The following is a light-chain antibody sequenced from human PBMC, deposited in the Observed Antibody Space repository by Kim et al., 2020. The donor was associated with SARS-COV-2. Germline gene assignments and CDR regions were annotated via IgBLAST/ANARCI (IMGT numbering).Light chain of an antibody. CDR2: GVS. CDR3: QYYGRSLYT. Sequence: EIVLTQSPGTLSLSPGESATLSCRASQSLNNNYLAWYQQKPGQAPRLLIYGVSNGATAIPDRFSGSGSGTDFTLTINRLEPEDFVVYYCQYYGRSLYTFGPGTKLEI. V-gene: IGKV3-20*01. J-gene: IGKJ2*01. CDR1: QSLNNNY.